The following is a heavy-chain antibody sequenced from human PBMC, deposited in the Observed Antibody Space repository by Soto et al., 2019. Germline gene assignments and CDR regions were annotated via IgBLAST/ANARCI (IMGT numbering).Heavy chain of an antibody. Sequence: EVQLVESGGGLVQPGGSLRLSCAASGFTFSSYWMSWVRQAPGKGLEWVANIKQEGSEKYYVDSVKGRLTISRDNAKNSLYLQMNSLRAEDTAVYYSARVLTGAFDYWGQGTLVTVSS. CDR1: GFTFSSYW. CDR2: IKQEGSEK. J-gene: IGHJ4*02. CDR3: ARVLTGAFDY. V-gene: IGHV3-7*01. D-gene: IGHD3-9*01.